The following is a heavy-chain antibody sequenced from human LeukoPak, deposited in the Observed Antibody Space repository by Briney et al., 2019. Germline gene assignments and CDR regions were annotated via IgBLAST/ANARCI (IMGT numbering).Heavy chain of an antibody. CDR1: GGTFNNYA. CDR3: ARDLGKGNLGDS. Sequence: SVKVSCKASGGTFNNYAISWVRQAPGQGLEWMGGIIPVFGTAHYGQNFQGRVTITTDEFTSTVYMEFIRLRSEDTAVYYCARDLGKGNLGDSWGQGTLDTVSS. J-gene: IGHJ5*02. V-gene: IGHV1-69*05. CDR2: IIPVFGTA. D-gene: IGHD2-21*01.